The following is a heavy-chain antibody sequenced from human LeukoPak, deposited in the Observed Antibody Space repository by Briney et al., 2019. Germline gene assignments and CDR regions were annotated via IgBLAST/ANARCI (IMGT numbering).Heavy chain of an antibody. D-gene: IGHD4/OR15-4a*01. CDR3: AGGAGAYSHPYDY. J-gene: IGHJ4*02. CDR1: GFTVSSNS. Sequence: GGSLRLSCAASGFTVSSNSMSWVRQAPGKGLEWVSFIYSDNTHYSDSVKGRFTISRDNSKNTLYLQMNSLRAEDTAVYYCAGGAGAYSHPYDYWGQGTLVTVSS. V-gene: IGHV3-53*01. CDR2: IYSDNT.